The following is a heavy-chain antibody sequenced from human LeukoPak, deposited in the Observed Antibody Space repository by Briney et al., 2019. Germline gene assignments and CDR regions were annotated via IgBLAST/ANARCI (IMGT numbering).Heavy chain of an antibody. CDR1: GFTFSDYG. Sequence: GKSLRLSCTASGFTFSDYGMHWVRQPPGKGLEWVAIIWYDGSNKKYEDSVKGRFTISRDNSKNTLYQQMNSLRAEDTAVYYCARGVDYYENSGTIDYWGQGTLVTVSS. J-gene: IGHJ4*02. D-gene: IGHD3-22*01. CDR3: ARGVDYYENSGTIDY. V-gene: IGHV3-33*01. CDR2: IWYDGSNK.